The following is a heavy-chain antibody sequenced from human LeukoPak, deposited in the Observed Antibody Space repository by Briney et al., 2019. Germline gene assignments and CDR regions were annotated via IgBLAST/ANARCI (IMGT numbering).Heavy chain of an antibody. CDR2: ISGSGGST. Sequence: GSLRLSCAASGFTFSSYAMSWVRQAPGKGLEWVSAISGSGGSTYYADSVKGRFTISRDNSKNTLYLQMNSLRAEDTAVYYCARDYDILIGFDYWGQGTLVTVSS. CDR3: ARDYDILIGFDY. CDR1: GFTFSSYA. J-gene: IGHJ4*02. V-gene: IGHV3-23*01. D-gene: IGHD3-9*01.